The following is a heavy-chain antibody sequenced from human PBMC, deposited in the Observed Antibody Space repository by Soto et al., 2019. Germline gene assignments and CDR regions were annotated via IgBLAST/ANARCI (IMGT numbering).Heavy chain of an antibody. Sequence: VQLVESGGGLVQPGEPLRLSCTASGLTFSMSWMTWVRQAPGEGLEWVSNINPAGNMQQYADSVKERFTISRDNAKNSLFLQMSGLRVEDTAVYYCATANTPYAFDVWGQGTMVTVSS. CDR2: INPAGNMQ. J-gene: IGHJ3*01. V-gene: IGHV3-7*01. CDR3: ATANTPYAFDV. CDR1: GLTFSMSW.